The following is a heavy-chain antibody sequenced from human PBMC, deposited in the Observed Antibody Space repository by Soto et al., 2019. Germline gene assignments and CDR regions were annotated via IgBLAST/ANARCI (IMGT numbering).Heavy chain of an antibody. V-gene: IGHV3-11*01. CDR3: ARDKSNVDY. CDR2: IGNSVSLM. J-gene: IGHJ4*02. Sequence: GGSLRLSCAASGFTFSDHYMSWIRHAPGKGLEWVSYIGNSVSLMYYTDSVKGRFTISRDNAKNSLYLQMNSLRAEDTAVYYCARDKSNVDYWGQGTVVTVSS. CDR1: GFTFSDHY.